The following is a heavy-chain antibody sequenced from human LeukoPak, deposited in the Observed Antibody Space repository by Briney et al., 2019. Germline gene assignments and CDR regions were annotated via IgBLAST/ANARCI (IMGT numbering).Heavy chain of an antibody. CDR3: ARDPSSSSFFDY. CDR2: ISSSGSTI. V-gene: IGHV3-11*01. CDR1: GFTFSDYY. Sequence: PGGSLRLSCAASGFTFSDYYMSWIRQAPGKGLEWVSYISSSGSTIYYADSVKGRFTISRDNAKNSLCLQMNSLRAEDTAVYYCARDPSSSSFFDYWGQGTLVTVSS. J-gene: IGHJ4*02. D-gene: IGHD6-6*01.